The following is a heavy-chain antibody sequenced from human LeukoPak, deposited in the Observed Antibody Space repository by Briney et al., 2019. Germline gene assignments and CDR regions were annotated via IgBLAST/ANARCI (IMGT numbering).Heavy chain of an antibody. CDR3: AKLRWPEGDRSSFDF. J-gene: IGHJ4*02. D-gene: IGHD4-23*01. V-gene: IGHV5-10-1*04. CDR1: GYRFSRYW. Sequence: GESLKISCKGSGYRFSRYWITWVRQMPGKGLEWMGRIDPSDSYTNYSPSFQGQVTISADKSISTAYLHWTSLKASDTAMYYCAKLRWPEGDRSSFDFWGQGTLVTVSS. CDR2: IDPSDSYT.